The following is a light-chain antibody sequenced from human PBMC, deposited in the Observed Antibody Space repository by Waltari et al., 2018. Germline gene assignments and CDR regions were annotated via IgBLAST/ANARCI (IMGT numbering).Light chain of an antibody. Sequence: RASLGPCKRDRAGYQQKPGQGPRLLIYGASGGAAAIPDRFSGSVSGTDFTLTISRMGPEDFAVYSCQQYGSSVLDTSGQRTKREIK. CDR3: QQYGSSVLDT. J-gene: IGKJ2*01. CDR1: LGPCKRD. CDR2: GAS. V-gene: IGKV3-20*01.